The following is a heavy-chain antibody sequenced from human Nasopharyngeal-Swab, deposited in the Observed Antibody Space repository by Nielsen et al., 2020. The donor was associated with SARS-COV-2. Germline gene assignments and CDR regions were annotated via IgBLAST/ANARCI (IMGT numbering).Heavy chain of an antibody. Sequence: SETLSLTCTVSGGSISSGGYYWSWIRQHPRKGLEWIGYIYYSGSTYYNPSLKSRVTISVDTSKNQFSLKLSSVTAADTAVYYCARAGTIFGVVIIHFDYWGQGTLVTVSS. J-gene: IGHJ4*02. D-gene: IGHD3-3*01. CDR3: ARAGTIFGVVIIHFDY. CDR2: IYYSGST. CDR1: GGSISSGGYY. V-gene: IGHV4-31*03.